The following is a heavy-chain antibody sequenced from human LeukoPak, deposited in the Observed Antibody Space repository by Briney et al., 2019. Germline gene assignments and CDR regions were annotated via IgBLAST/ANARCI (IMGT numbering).Heavy chain of an antibody. CDR1: GGSFSGYY. J-gene: IGHJ4*02. CDR3: ARVRYSDVLTGYYGDGYFDY. D-gene: IGHD3-9*01. V-gene: IGHV4-59*01. CDR2: IYYTRST. Sequence: SETLSLSCAVYGGSFSGYYWSWIRQPPGKGLEWIGYIYYTRSTHYNPSLKSRVTISVDTSKNQFSLKLSSVTAADTAVYYCARVRYSDVLTGYYGDGYFDYWGQGTLVTVSS.